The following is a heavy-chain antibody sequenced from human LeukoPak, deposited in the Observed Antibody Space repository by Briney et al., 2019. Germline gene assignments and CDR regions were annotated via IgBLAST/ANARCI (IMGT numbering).Heavy chain of an antibody. CDR2: LYNSGTT. V-gene: IGHV4-59*01. J-gene: IGHJ3*02. Sequence: SETLSLTCSVSGDSISSDYWSWIRQPPGKSLEWIGSLYNSGTTDNNPSLRGRVTMSVDTSKNQFSLTLKSLILADTAVYYCARTVGAHNFDIWGQGTLVTVSS. CDR1: GDSISSDY. CDR3: ARTVGAHNFDI. D-gene: IGHD1-26*01.